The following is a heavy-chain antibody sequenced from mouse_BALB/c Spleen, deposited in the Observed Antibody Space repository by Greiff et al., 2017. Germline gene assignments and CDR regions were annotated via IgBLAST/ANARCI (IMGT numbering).Heavy chain of an antibody. CDR1: GYSITSGYY. Sequence: ESGPGLVKPSQSLSLTCSVTGYSITSGYYWNWIRQFPGNKLEWMGYISYSGSTSYNPSLKSRISITRDTSKNQFFLQLNSVTTEDTATYYCARSDGYRNYLDYWGQGTTLTVSS. CDR2: ISYSGST. CDR3: ARSDGYRNYLDY. J-gene: IGHJ2*01. V-gene: IGHV3-2*02. D-gene: IGHD1-2*01.